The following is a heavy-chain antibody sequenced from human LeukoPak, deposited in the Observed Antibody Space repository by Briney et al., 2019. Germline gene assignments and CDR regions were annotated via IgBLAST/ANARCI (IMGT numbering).Heavy chain of an antibody. CDR2: ISSSSSYI. CDR1: GFTFSSYS. CDR3: AKGGITGTGDDY. D-gene: IGHD1/OR15-1a*01. Sequence: PGGSLRLSCAASGFTFSSYSMNWVRQAPGKGLEWVSSISSSSSYIYYADSVKGRFTISRDNAKNSLYLQMNSLRAEDTAVYYCAKGGITGTGDDYWGQGTLVTVSS. V-gene: IGHV3-21*01. J-gene: IGHJ4*02.